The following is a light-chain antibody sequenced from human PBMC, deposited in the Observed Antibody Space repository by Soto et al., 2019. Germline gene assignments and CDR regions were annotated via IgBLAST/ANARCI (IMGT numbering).Light chain of an antibody. CDR2: AAS. V-gene: IGKV1-6*01. J-gene: IGKJ4*01. CDR3: LQDYSLPFT. CDR1: QGIRND. Sequence: AIQMTQSPSSLSASVGDRVTITCRASQGIRNDLGWYQQKPGKAPRLLVYAASSLQSGVPSRFSGRGSGTDFTLTISSLQPEDFATYYCLQDYSLPFTFGGGTKVDIK.